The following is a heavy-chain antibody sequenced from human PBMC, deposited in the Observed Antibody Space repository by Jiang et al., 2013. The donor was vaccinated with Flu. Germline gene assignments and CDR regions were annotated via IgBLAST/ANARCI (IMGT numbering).Heavy chain of an antibody. D-gene: IGHD3/OR15-3a*01. V-gene: IGHV3-30*02. CDR2: IRYDGSNK. CDR1: GFTFSSYG. Sequence: VQLLESGGGVVQPGGSLRLSCAASGFTFSSYGMHWVRQAPGKGLEWVAFIRYDGSNKYYADSVKGRFTISRDNSKNTLYLQMNSLRAEDTAVYYCAKGREEWTKSGMDVWGQGTTVTVSS. CDR3: AKGREEWTKSGMDV. J-gene: IGHJ6*02.